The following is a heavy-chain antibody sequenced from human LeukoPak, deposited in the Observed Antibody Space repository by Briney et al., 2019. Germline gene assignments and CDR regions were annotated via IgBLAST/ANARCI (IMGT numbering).Heavy chain of an antibody. V-gene: IGHV4-34*01. CDR3: ARGTPDFDS. J-gene: IGHJ4*02. CDR1: GGSFSGYY. CDR2: IYQSGRA. Sequence: SETLSLTCAVYGGSFSGYYWSWIRQPPGKGLEWIGFIYQSGRATYNPSLKSRVNISVDRSKNQFSVKMNSVTAADTAVYFCARGTPDFDSWGQGTLVTVSS.